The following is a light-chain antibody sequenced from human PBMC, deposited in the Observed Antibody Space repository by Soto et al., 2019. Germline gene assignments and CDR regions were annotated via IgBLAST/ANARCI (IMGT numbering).Light chain of an antibody. CDR1: QSISSW. Sequence: DIQMTQSPSTLSASVGDRVTITCRASQSISSWLAWYQQKPGKDPKLLIYKASSLESGVPSRFSGSGSGTEFTLTISSLQPDDFETYYCQQYNSYCTFGQGTKVEIK. J-gene: IGKJ1*01. CDR3: QQYNSYCT. V-gene: IGKV1-5*03. CDR2: KAS.